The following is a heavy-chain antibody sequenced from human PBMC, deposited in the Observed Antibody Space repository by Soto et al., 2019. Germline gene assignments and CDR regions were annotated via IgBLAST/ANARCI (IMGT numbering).Heavy chain of an antibody. V-gene: IGHV3-13*01. CDR2: IGTAGDT. Sequence: GSLRLSCAASGFTFSSYDMHWVRQATGKGLEWVSAIGTAGDTYYPGSVKGRFTISRENAKNSLYLQMNSLRAGDTAVYYCARARSDSGFDPWGQGTLVTVSS. J-gene: IGHJ5*02. CDR3: ARARSDSGFDP. CDR1: GFTFSSYD.